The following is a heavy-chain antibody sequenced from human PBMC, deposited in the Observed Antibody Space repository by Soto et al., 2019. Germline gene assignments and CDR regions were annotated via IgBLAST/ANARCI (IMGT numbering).Heavy chain of an antibody. CDR2: ISSTSSAI. J-gene: IGHJ5*02. CDR3: ARGWGCSSGSCYFTS. V-gene: IGHV3-48*04. CDR1: GFTFGSYS. D-gene: IGHD2-15*01. Sequence: DVQLVESGGGLVQPGGSLTLSCAASGFTFGSYSMNWVRQAPGKGLEWVSYISSTSSAIWYADSLKGRFIISRDNAENSLYLQMHSLRAEDTAGYFCARGWGCSSGSCYFTSWGQGTLVTVSS.